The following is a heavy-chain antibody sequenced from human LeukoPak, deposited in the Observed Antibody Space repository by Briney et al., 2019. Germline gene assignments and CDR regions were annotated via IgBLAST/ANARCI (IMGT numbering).Heavy chain of an antibody. Sequence: PGGSLRLSCAASGFTFSSYGMHWVRQAPGTGLEWVAVISYDGSNKYYADSVRGGFTISRDNSKNTLYLQMNSLRAEDTAVYYCAKSYFDYWGQGTLVTVSS. CDR3: AKSYFDY. CDR2: ISYDGSNK. V-gene: IGHV3-30*18. CDR1: GFTFSSYG. J-gene: IGHJ4*02.